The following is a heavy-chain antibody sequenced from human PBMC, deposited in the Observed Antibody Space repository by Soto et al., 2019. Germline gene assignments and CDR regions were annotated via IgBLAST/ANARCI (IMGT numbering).Heavy chain of an antibody. CDR1: GFTITNAW. V-gene: IGHV3-15*07. CDR3: NTYPDFWGGHTPL. Sequence: EVQLVESGGGVVKPGGSLGLSCAASGFTITNAWMHWVRQAPGKGLEWVGRVKSKADGETTDYAEPVNGRFTISRDDSRNTLSLQMNSLKIEDTAVYYCNTYPDFWGGHTPLWGQGTLVTVSS. D-gene: IGHD3-3*01. CDR2: VKSKADGETT. J-gene: IGHJ4*02.